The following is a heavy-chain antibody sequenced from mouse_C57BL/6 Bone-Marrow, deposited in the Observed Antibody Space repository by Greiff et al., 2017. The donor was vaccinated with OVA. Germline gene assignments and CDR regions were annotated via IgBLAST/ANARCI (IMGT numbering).Heavy chain of an antibody. CDR3: ARWGGSLFAY. J-gene: IGHJ3*01. V-gene: IGHV1-64*01. Sequence: QVQLKQSGAELVKPGASVKLSCKASGYTFTSYWMHWVKQRPGQGLEWIGMIHPNSGSTNYNEKFKSKATLTVDKSSSTAYMQLSSLTSEDSAVYYCARWGGSLFAYWGQGTLVTVSA. CDR1: GYTFTSYW. CDR2: IHPNSGST. D-gene: IGHD1-1*02.